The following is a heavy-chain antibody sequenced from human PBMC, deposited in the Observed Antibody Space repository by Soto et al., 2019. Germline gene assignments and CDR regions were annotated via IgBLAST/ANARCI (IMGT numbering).Heavy chain of an antibody. CDR1: GGSISSGGYY. CDR2: IYYSGST. J-gene: IGHJ4*02. CDR3: AGVVEYCTNGVCYTFDY. D-gene: IGHD2-8*01. V-gene: IGHV4-31*03. Sequence: QMQLQESGPGLVKPSQTLSLTCTVSGGSISSGGYYWNWIRQHPGKGLEWIGYIYYSGSTCYNPSLKSRVTISLDTSQNQFSLKLSSVTAADTAVYFCAGVVEYCTNGVCYTFDYWGQGTLVTVSS.